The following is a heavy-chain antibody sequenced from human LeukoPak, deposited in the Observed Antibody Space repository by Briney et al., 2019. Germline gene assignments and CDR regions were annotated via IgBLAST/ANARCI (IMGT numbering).Heavy chain of an antibody. CDR1: GGSISSGGYY. J-gene: IGHJ3*02. CDR2: IYYSGST. V-gene: IGHV4-31*03. CDR3: ARGVSTTYYYDSSGLGHAFDI. Sequence: SETLSLTCTVSGGSISSGGYYWSWIRQHPGKGLEWIGYIYYSGSTYYNPSLKSRVTISVDTSKNQFSLKLSSVTAADTAVYYCARGVSTTYYYDSSGLGHAFDIWGQGTMVTVSS. D-gene: IGHD3-22*01.